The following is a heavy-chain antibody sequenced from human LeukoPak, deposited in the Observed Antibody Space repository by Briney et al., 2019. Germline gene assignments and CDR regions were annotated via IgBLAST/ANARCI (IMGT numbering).Heavy chain of an antibody. Sequence: PGRSLRLSCAASGFTFSSYGMHWVRHAPGKGLEWVAVISNDGSNKYYADSVKGRFTLSRDNSKNTVYLQMDGVRAEDTAVYYCAKDFEYVGMDVWGQGPTVTVFS. V-gene: IGHV3-30*18. D-gene: IGHD6-6*01. J-gene: IGHJ6*02. CDR1: GFTFSSYG. CDR2: ISNDGSNK. CDR3: AKDFEYVGMDV.